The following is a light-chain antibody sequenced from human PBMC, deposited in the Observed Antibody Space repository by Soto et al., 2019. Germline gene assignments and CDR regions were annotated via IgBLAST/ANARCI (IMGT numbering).Light chain of an antibody. J-gene: IGLJ1*01. V-gene: IGLV2-23*01. CDR3: CSYAGSSNLYV. CDR1: SSDVGSYNL. Sequence: QSVLTQPASVSGSPGQSITISCPGTSSDVGSYNLVSWYQQHPGKAPKLMIYEGSKRPSGVSNRFSGSKSGNTASLTISGLQAEDEADYYCCSYAGSSNLYVFGTGTKVTVL. CDR2: EGS.